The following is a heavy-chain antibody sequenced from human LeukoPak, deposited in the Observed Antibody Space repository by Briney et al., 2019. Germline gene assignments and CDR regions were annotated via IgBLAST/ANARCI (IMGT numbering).Heavy chain of an antibody. J-gene: IGHJ4*02. D-gene: IGHD5-18*01. CDR3: TTGYSYSDY. V-gene: IGHV3-15*04. CDR2: IESKTDGGTT. Sequence: GGSLRLSCAASGFTFSNAWMSWVRQAPGKGLEWVGRIESKTDGGTTDYAAPVKGRFTISRDDSKNTLYLQMNSLKTEDTAVYYCTTGYSYSDYWGQGTLVTVSS. CDR1: GFTFSNAW.